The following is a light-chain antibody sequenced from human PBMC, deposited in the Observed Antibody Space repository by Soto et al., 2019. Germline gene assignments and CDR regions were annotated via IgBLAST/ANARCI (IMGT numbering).Light chain of an antibody. CDR3: QHYNSYSEA. CDR2: KAS. CDR1: QTISSW. Sequence: DIQMTQSPSTLSGSVGDRVTITCRASQTISSWLAWYQQKPGKAPKLLIYKASTLKSGVPSRFSGSGSGTEFTLTISSVQPDDFATYYCQHYNSYSEAVGQGTKVDIK. J-gene: IGKJ1*01. V-gene: IGKV1-5*03.